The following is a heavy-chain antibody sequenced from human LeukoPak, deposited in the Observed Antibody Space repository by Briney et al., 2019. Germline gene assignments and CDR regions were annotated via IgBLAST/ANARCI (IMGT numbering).Heavy chain of an antibody. V-gene: IGHV4-59*01. Sequence: SETLSLTCTVSGGSLSSYYWSWIRQPPGKGLEWIGYIYFSGSTNYNPSLKSRVTISVDTSTNQFSLKLSSVTAADTAGYYCARDLRGWGSSWFDYWGQGTLVTVSS. CDR3: ARDLRGWGSSWFDY. D-gene: IGHD6-13*01. J-gene: IGHJ4*02. CDR2: IYFSGST. CDR1: GGSLSSYY.